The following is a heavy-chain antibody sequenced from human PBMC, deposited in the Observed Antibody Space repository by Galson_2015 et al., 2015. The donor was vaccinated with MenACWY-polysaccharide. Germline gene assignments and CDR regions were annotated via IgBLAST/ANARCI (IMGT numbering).Heavy chain of an antibody. D-gene: IGHD5-12*01. CDR3: AKGAQRGYDHYFDH. CDR2: ISWNSDNI. Sequence: SLRLSCAASGFTFDEYAMHWVRHAPGKGLEWVSGISWNSDNIGYANSVRGRFTISRDYAKNSLDLEMNSRRVEDTAFYYCAKGAQRGYDHYFDHWRQGILVTASS. V-gene: IGHV3-9*01. J-gene: IGHJ4*02. CDR1: GFTFDEYA.